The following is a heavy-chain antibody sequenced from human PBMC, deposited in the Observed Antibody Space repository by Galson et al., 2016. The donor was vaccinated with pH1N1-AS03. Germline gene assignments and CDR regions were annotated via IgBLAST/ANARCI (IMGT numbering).Heavy chain of an antibody. V-gene: IGHV6-1*01. Sequence: IRQSPSRGLEWLGRTYYRSRWYNDYAVFVTSRITITPDTSKNQFSLQLKFVTPEDTAINYCARDHLGAGPAFDYWGQGTLVTVSS. J-gene: IGHJ4*02. CDR2: TYYRSRWYN. CDR3: ARDHLGAGPAFDY. D-gene: IGHD1-26*01.